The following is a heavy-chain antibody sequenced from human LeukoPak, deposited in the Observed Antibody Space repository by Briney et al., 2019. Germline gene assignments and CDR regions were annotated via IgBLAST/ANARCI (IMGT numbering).Heavy chain of an antibody. Sequence: PGGSLRLSCAPSGFTFSSYAMSWVRQAPGEGLEWGSAISGSGGSTYYADPVKGRFTISRDNTKNTLYLQMNSLRAEATAVYYCAKIWCSSPTTGMDVWGKGTTVTVSS. J-gene: IGHJ6*03. V-gene: IGHV3-23*01. D-gene: IGHD1-26*01. CDR1: GFTFSSYA. CDR2: ISGSGGST. CDR3: AKIWCSSPTTGMDV.